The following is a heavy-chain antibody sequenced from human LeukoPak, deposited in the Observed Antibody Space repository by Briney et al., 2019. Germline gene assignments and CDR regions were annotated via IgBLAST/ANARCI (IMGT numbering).Heavy chain of an antibody. D-gene: IGHD1-26*01. J-gene: IGHJ4*02. CDR1: GYTFTAYY. V-gene: IGHV1-2*02. CDR3: ARDESYYFDY. CDR2: INPNSGGT. Sequence: ASVKVSCKASGYTFTAYYIHWVRQAPGQGLEWMGWINPNSGGTNYAQRFQGRVTMTRDTSISTAYMELSRLRSDDTAVYYCARDESYYFDYWGQGTLVTVSS.